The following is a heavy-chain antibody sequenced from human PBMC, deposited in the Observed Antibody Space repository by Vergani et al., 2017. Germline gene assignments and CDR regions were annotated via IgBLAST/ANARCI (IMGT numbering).Heavy chain of an antibody. CDR1: GDSITNGGFS. J-gene: IGHJ6*03. Sequence: QLQLQESGSGLVKPSQTLSLTCAVSGDSITNGGFSWNWIRQPPGKGPEWIGYIFPSGNSDYNPSFKNRVSISLDKSKNQFSLWVNSVTAADTAVYFCARASLRALVGYYYYMDVWGKGKTVVVSS. D-gene: IGHD3-16*02. CDR3: ARASLRALVGYYYYMDV. CDR2: IFPSGNS. V-gene: IGHV4-30-2*01.